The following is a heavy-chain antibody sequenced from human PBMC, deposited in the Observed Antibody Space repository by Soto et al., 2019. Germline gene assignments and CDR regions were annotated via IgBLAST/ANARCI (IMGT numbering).Heavy chain of an antibody. CDR3: ARVSGPQLWLLLAFDP. Sequence: QVQLVQSGAEVKKPGSSVKVSCTASGGTFSSYAISWVRQAPGQGLEWMGGIIPIFGTANYAQKFQGRVTITADESTSTADMELSSLRSEDTAVYYCARVSGPQLWLLLAFDPWGHGTLVTVSS. CDR1: GGTFSSYA. D-gene: IGHD5-18*01. J-gene: IGHJ5*02. CDR2: IIPIFGTA. V-gene: IGHV1-69*01.